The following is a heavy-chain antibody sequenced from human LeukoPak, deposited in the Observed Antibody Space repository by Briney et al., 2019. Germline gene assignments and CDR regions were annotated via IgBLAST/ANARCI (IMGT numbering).Heavy chain of an antibody. J-gene: IGHJ4*02. CDR2: IRQDGSEI. Sequence: GGSLRLSCTASGFTFSSYWMSWVRQGPGKGLEWEANIRQDGSEIYYVDSVKGRFTISRDNAKNSLYLQMNSLRAEDTAVYYCARIQVRGQPMCSSGCYFDYWGQGALVTVSS. CDR1: GFTFSSYW. D-gene: IGHD6-19*01. V-gene: IGHV3-7*01. CDR3: ARIQVRGQPMCSSGCYFDY.